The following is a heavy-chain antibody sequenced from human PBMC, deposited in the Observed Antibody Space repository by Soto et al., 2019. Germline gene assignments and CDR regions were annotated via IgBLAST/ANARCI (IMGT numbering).Heavy chain of an antibody. CDR2: IDPSDSYT. CDR3: ASSPRRYCISTCCRELGNYYGMHF. CDR1: GYSFTSYW. D-gene: IGHD2-2*01. Sequence: GESLKISCKGSGYSFTSYWISWVRQMPGKGLEWMGRIDPSDSYTNYSPSFQGPVTLSAPNSLSSAYLQWSSLQASDTPMYYCASSPRRYCISTCCRELGNYYGMHFWRQXTTVTVS. V-gene: IGHV5-10-1*01. J-gene: IGHJ6*02.